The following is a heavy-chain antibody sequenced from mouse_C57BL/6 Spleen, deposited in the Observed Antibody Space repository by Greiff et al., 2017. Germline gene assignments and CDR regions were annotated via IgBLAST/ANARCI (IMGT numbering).Heavy chain of an antibody. Sequence: QVQLQQPGAELVRPGTSVKLSCKASGYTFTSYWMHWVKQRPGQGLEWIGVIDPSDSYTNYNQKFKGKATLTVDTSSSTAYMQLSSLTSEDSAVYYCASSDSSGYVGAMDYWGQGTSVTVSS. D-gene: IGHD3-2*02. CDR3: ASSDSSGYVGAMDY. CDR1: GYTFTSYW. CDR2: IDPSDSYT. J-gene: IGHJ4*01. V-gene: IGHV1-59*01.